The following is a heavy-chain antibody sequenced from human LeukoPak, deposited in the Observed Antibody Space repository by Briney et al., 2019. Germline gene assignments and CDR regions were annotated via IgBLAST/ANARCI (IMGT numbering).Heavy chain of an antibody. V-gene: IGHV4-39*01. CDR1: GGSISSSSYY. CDR3: ARLAGGYCDGGSCHSNYYTDV. Sequence: PSETLSLTCTVSGGSISSSSYYWRWIRQPPGKGLEWIGSIYYSGSTYYNPSLKSRVTISVDTSKNQFSLKVSSVTAADTAVYYCARLAGGYCDGGSCHSNYYTDVWGKGTTVTVSS. D-gene: IGHD2-15*01. J-gene: IGHJ6*03. CDR2: IYYSGST.